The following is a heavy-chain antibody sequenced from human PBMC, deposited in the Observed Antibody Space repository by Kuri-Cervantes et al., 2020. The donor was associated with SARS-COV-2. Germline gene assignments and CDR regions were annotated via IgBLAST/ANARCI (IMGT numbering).Heavy chain of an antibody. V-gene: IGHV3-20*04. Sequence: LSLTCAASGFTFSSYEMNWVRQAPGKGLEWVSGINWNGVRTGYTDSVKGRFTISRDNAKNSLYLQMNSLRAEDTAFYYCARAGTSGSYLGYWGQGTLVTVSS. J-gene: IGHJ4*02. CDR3: ARAGTSGSYLGY. CDR2: INWNGVRT. CDR1: GFTFSSYE. D-gene: IGHD1-26*01.